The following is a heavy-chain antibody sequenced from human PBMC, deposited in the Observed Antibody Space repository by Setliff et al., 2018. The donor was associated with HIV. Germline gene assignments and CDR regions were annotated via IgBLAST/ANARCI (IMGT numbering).Heavy chain of an antibody. D-gene: IGHD1-26*01. J-gene: IGHJ3*02. V-gene: IGHV4-34*01. CDR1: GGSFSGYY. CDR2: INHSGST. Sequence: SETLSLTCAVYGGSFSGYYWSWIRQPPGKGLEWIGEINHSGSTNYNPSLKSRVTISVDTSKNQFSLKLSSVTAADTAVYYCARVVGATNAFDIWGQGTMVT. CDR3: ARVVGATNAFDI.